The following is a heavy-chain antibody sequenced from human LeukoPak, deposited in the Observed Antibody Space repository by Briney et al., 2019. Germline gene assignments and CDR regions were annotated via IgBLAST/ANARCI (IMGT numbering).Heavy chain of an antibody. J-gene: IGHJ4*02. D-gene: IGHD3-10*01. CDR3: ASYSPMVRGLSRLYYFDY. V-gene: IGHV4-39*07. CDR2: IYYSGST. CDR1: GGSISSSSYY. Sequence: SETLSLTCTVSGGSISSSSYYWGWIRQPPGKGLEWIGSIYYSGSTYYNPSLKSRVTISVDTSKNQFSLKLSSVTAADTAVYYCASYSPMVRGLSRLYYFDYWGQGTLVTVSS.